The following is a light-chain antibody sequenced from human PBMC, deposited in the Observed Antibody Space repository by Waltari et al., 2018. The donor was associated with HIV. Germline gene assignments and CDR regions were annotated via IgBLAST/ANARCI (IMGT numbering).Light chain of an antibody. Sequence: QSALTQPASVSGSPGQSITISCTGISSGVDYYNYDCWYQQHPGKAPKLMIYDVTHRPSGVSNRFSGSKSGNTASLTISGLQAEDEADYYCSSYTSSSWVFGGGTKLTVL. J-gene: IGLJ3*02. CDR2: DVT. CDR1: SSGVDYYNY. V-gene: IGLV2-14*03. CDR3: SSYTSSSWV.